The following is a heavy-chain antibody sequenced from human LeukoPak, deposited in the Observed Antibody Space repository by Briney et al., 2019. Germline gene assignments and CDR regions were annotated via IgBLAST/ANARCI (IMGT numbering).Heavy chain of an antibody. V-gene: IGHV3-23*01. Sequence: GGSLRLSCAASGFTFNNYAMSWFRQTPGKGLEWVSAISGSGDRTYYAESVKGRFSISRDNSKNTLYLQMNSLRAEDTAVYYCAKTGGDYRYYFDYWGQGTLVTVSS. CDR3: AKTGGDYRYYFDY. CDR2: ISGSGDRT. CDR1: GFTFNNYA. J-gene: IGHJ4*02. D-gene: IGHD4-11*01.